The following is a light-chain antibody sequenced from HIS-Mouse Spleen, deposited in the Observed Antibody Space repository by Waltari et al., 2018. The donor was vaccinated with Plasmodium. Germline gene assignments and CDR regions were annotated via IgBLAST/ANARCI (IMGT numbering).Light chain of an antibody. V-gene: IGKV3-15*01. CDR2: GAS. CDR1: QSVSSD. J-gene: IGKJ3*01. CDR3: QQYNNWSFT. Sequence: EIVMTQSPATLSVSPGERATLSCRASQSVSSDLAWYQQKPGQAPRRLIYGASTRATGIPARCSGSGSGTEFTFTISSLQSEDFAVYYCQQYNNWSFTFGPGTKVDIK.